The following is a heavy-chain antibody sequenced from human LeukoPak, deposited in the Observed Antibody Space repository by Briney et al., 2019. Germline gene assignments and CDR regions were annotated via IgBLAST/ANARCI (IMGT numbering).Heavy chain of an antibody. CDR2: IYYSGST. Sequence: SETLSLTCTVSGGSISSYYWSWIRQPPGKGLEWIGYIYYSGSTNYNPSLKSRVTISVDTSKNQFSLKLSSMTAADTAVYYCARVRRSGGWFDPWGQGTLVTVSS. J-gene: IGHJ5*02. V-gene: IGHV4-59*01. CDR3: ARVRRSGGWFDP. D-gene: IGHD6-19*01. CDR1: GGSISSYY.